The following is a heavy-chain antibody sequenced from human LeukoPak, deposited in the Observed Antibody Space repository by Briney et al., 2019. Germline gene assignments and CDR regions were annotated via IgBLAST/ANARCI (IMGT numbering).Heavy chain of an antibody. D-gene: IGHD2-15*01. CDR3: AKDLDGGSS. Sequence: GGSLRLSYAASGFTFRSYAMSWVRQAPGKGLEWVSTITSGGTTYYADSVKSRFTISRDNSKNTLYVQMSSLRAEDTAIYYCAKDLDGGSSWGQGTLVTVSS. J-gene: IGHJ5*02. CDR1: GFTFRSYA. V-gene: IGHV3-23*01. CDR2: ITSGGTT.